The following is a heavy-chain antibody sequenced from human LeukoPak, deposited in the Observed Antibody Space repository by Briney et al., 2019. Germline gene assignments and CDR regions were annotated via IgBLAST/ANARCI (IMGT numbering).Heavy chain of an antibody. J-gene: IGHJ4*02. CDR2: IKQDGSEI. D-gene: IGHD3-3*01. Sequence: GGSLRLSCGAFGFTFDDFAIHWVRQAPGKGLEWVANIKQDGSEIYYVDSVKGRFTTSRDNAKNSLYLQMNSLRAEDTAVYYCARLGFLEWLFRTYYFDYWGQGTLVTVSS. CDR3: ARLGFLEWLFRTYYFDY. CDR1: GFTFDDFA. V-gene: IGHV3-7*01.